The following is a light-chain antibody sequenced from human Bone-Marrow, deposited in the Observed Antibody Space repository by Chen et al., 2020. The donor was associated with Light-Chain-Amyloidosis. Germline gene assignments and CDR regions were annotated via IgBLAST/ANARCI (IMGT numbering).Light chain of an antibody. J-gene: IGKJ1*01. Sequence: VMTQSPVALSVSPGDTATLPCRASQSIRGNLAWYQQRPGQATRLLIYGGYARATGIPARFSGSGFETDFTLTSSTIQSEDCAVYYCQQYNNWPLAFGQGTRVDIK. CDR1: QSIRGN. CDR2: GGY. CDR3: QQYNNWPLA. V-gene: IGKV3-15*01.